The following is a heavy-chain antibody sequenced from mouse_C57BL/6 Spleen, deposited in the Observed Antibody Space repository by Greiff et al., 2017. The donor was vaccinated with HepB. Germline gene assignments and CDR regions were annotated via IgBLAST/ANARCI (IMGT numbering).Heavy chain of an antibody. CDR2: IHPNSGST. J-gene: IGHJ2*01. Sequence: QLQQPGAELVKPGASVKLSCKASGYTFTSYWMHWVKQRPGQGLEWIGMIHPNSGSTNYNEKFKSKATLTVDKSSSTAYMQLSSLTSEDSAVYYCARSRGDWDDFDYWGQGTTLTVSS. V-gene: IGHV1-64*01. CDR3: ARSRGDWDDFDY. CDR1: GYTFTSYW. D-gene: IGHD4-1*01.